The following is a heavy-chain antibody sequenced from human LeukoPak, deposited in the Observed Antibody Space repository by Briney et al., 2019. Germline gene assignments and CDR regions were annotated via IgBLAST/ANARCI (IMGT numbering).Heavy chain of an antibody. Sequence: PGRSLRLSCAASGFTFSSYGMYWVRQAPGKGLEWVAFISYDGSDKYYADSVKGRFTLSRDNSKNTLYLQMNSLRAEDTAVYYCAKGGLRFFDWFQERIDYWGQGTLVTVSS. CDR1: GFTFSSYG. V-gene: IGHV3-30*18. CDR3: AKGGLRFFDWFQERIDY. CDR2: ISYDGSDK. D-gene: IGHD3-9*01. J-gene: IGHJ4*02.